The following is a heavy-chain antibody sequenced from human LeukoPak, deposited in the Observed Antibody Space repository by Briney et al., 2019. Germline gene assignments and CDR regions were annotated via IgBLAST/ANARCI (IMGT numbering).Heavy chain of an antibody. Sequence: PSETLSLTCTVSGGSISSYYWSWIRQPPGKGLEWIGYIYYSGSTNYNPSLKSRVTISVDTSKNQFSLKLSSVTAADTAVYYCARLRGAFSCWFDPWGQGTLVTVSS. CDR2: IYYSGST. CDR3: ARLRGAFSCWFDP. D-gene: IGHD3-10*01. J-gene: IGHJ5*02. CDR1: GGSISSYY. V-gene: IGHV4-59*12.